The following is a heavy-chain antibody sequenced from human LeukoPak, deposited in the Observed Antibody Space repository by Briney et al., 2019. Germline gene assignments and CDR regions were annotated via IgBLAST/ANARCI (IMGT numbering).Heavy chain of an antibody. Sequence: SETLSLTCTVAGGSISSSSYYWGWIRQPPGKGLEWIRSIYYSGSTYYNPSLKSRVTISVDTSKNQFSLKLSSVTAADTAVYYCARHPPARPPRDYDILTGYYPNWFDPWGQGTLVTVSS. D-gene: IGHD3-9*01. CDR1: GGSISSSSYY. CDR3: ARHPPARPPRDYDILTGYYPNWFDP. CDR2: IYYSGST. J-gene: IGHJ5*02. V-gene: IGHV4-39*01.